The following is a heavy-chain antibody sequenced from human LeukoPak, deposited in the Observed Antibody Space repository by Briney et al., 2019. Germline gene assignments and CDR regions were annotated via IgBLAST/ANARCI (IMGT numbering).Heavy chain of an antibody. CDR2: TSGSGRST. V-gene: IGHV3-23*01. CDR3: ARDGISDAFDI. D-gene: IGHD1-14*01. CDR1: GFTFRSYA. J-gene: IGHJ3*02. Sequence: TGGSLRLSCAGSGFTFRSYAMSWVRQAPGKGLEWVSGTSGSGRSTNYADPVKGRFIISRDNSKNTLYLQMNSLRAEDTAVYYCARDGISDAFDIWGQGTMVTVSS.